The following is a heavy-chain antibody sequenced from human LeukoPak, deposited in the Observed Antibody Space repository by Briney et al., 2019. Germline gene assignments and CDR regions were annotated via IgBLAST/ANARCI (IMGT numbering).Heavy chain of an antibody. CDR2: ISSSGSTI. V-gene: IGHV3-48*02. D-gene: IGHD3-10*01. CDR3: ARLEYYYVSGNYYRLFDS. Sequence: GSPRLSCAASGCTSSSYNMNWVRQAPVKGLVWVSDISSSGSTIYFADSVMNRFTISRDNAKNYLYLQMRSLRDEDTAVYYCARLEYYYVSGNYYRLFDSRGQGTLVTVCS. J-gene: IGHJ4*02. CDR1: GCTSSSYN.